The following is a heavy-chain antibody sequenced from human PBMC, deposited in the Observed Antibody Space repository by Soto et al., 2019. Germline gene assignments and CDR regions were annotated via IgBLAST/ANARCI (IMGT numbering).Heavy chain of an antibody. CDR3: ARSNVVSGAFDI. D-gene: IGHD2-15*01. Sequence: GASVKVSCKASGYTFTSNAMQWVRQAPGQRLEWMGWISAGNGNTKYSQKFQGRVTITRDTSASTAYMELSSLRPEDTAVYYCARSNVVSGAFDIWGQGTMVTVSS. V-gene: IGHV1-3*01. J-gene: IGHJ3*02. CDR2: ISAGNGNT. CDR1: GYTFTSNA.